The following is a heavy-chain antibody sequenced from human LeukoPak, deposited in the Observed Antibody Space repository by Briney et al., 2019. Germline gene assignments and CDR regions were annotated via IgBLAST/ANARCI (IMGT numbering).Heavy chain of an antibody. CDR2: LKEDGSDK. CDR3: VPLNWNPPGDFDR. V-gene: IGHV3-7*01. J-gene: IGHJ4*02. CDR1: GFTFSNYW. D-gene: IGHD1-20*01. Sequence: QAGGSLRLSCAASGFTFSNYWMNWVRQAPGKGLEWVANLKEDGSDKYYVDSVKGRFSISKDNAKNSLYLQMNSLRVEDTAVYYCVPLNWNPPGDFDRWGQGTLVTVSS.